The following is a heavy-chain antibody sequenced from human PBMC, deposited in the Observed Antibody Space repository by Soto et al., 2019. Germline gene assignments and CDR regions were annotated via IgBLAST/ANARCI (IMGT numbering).Heavy chain of an antibody. Sequence: QVQLVQSGAEVKKPGASVTVSCKASGYRFSDYYLHWVRQAPGQGPGWMGWMNPNSGDTKYAQKFKGRVTRTRDTSVRTAFMELNWLKSDDTAVYYCARESGGATATLDYYYFYMDVWGIGTTVTVSS. CDR3: ARESGGATATLDYYYFYMDV. J-gene: IGHJ6*03. D-gene: IGHD5-12*01. V-gene: IGHV1-2*02. CDR2: MNPNSGDT. CDR1: GYRFSDYY.